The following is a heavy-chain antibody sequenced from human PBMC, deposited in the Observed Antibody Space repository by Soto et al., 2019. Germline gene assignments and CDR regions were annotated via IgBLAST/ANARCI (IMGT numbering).Heavy chain of an antibody. V-gene: IGHV5-51*01. CDR1: GYSFTSYW. CDR2: IYPGDSDT. CDR3: ARHRGVQADGMDV. Sequence: PGESLKISCKGSGYSFTSYWIGWVRQMPGKGLEWMGTIYPGDSDTRYSPSFQGQVTISADKSISTAYLQWSSLKASDTAMYYCARHRGVQADGMDVWGQGTTVTVSS. D-gene: IGHD3-10*01. J-gene: IGHJ6*02.